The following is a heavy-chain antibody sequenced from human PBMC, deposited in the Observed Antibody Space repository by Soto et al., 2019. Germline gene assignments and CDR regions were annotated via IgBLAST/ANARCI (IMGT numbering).Heavy chain of an antibody. V-gene: IGHV4-34*01. CDR2: INHSGST. Sequence: QVQLQQWGAGLLKPSETLSLTCAVYGGSFSGYYWSWIRQPPGKGLEWIGEINHSGSTNYNPSLKSRVTISVDTSKNQFSLKLSSVTAADTAVYYCARGPSYGMAVWGQGTTVTVSS. J-gene: IGHJ6*02. CDR3: ARGPSYGMAV. CDR1: GGSFSGYY.